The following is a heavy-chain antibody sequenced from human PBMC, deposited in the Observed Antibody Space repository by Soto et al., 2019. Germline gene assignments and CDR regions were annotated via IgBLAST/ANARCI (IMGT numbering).Heavy chain of an antibody. J-gene: IGHJ4*02. V-gene: IGHV2-5*02. CDR3: ALRSFVELPNDY. CDR1: GFSLSTSGVG. CDR2: IYWDDDK. Sequence: QITLKESGPTLVKPTQTLTLTCTFSGFSLSTSGVGVGWIRQPPGKALEWLALIYWDDDKRYSPSLKSRLTITNDSSKNQVVLTITYVDPVDTATYYCALRSFVELPNDYWGQGTLVTVAS. D-gene: IGHD3-10*01.